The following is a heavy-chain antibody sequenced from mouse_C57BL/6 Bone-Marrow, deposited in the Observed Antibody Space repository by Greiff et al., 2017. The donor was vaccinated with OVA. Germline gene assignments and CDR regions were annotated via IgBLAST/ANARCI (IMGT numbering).Heavy chain of an antibody. CDR2: IHPSDSDT. J-gene: IGHJ2*01. V-gene: IGHV1-74*01. CDR3: AMWGLLSDYYFDY. D-gene: IGHD2-10*01. CDR1: GYTFTSYW. Sequence: VQLQQPGAELVKPGASVKLSCKASGYTFTSYWMHWVKQRPGQGLEWIGRIHPSDSDTNYNQKFKGKATLTVDKSSSTAYMQLSSLTSEDSAVYYCAMWGLLSDYYFDYWGQGTTLTVSS.